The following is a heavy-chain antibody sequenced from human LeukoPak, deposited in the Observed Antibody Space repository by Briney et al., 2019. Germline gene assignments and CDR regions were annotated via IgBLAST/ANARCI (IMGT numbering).Heavy chain of an antibody. D-gene: IGHD3-10*01. J-gene: IGHJ5*02. Sequence: PSETLSLTCTVSGGSISSGGYYWSWIRQHPGKGLEWIGYVYYSGSTYYNPSLKSRVTISVDTSKNQFSLKLSSVTAADTAVYYCANYGSGSYRFDPWGQGTLVTVSS. V-gene: IGHV4-31*03. CDR2: VYYSGST. CDR1: GGSISSGGYY. CDR3: ANYGSGSYRFDP.